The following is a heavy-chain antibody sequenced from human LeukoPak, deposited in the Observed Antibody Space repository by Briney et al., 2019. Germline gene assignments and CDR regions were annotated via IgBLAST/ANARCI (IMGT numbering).Heavy chain of an antibody. Sequence: ASVKVSCKASGYTFTSYYMHWVRQAPGQGLEWMGIINPSGGSTSYAQTFQGRVTITADKSTSTAYMELSSLRSDDTAVYYCARDLGYCSSTSCYKAFDIWGQGTMVTVSS. CDR3: ARDLGYCSSTSCYKAFDI. CDR1: GYTFTSYY. CDR2: INPSGGST. J-gene: IGHJ3*02. V-gene: IGHV1-46*01. D-gene: IGHD2-2*02.